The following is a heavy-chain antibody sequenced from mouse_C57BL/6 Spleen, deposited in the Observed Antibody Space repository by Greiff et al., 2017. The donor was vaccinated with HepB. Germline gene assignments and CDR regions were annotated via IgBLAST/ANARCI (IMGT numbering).Heavy chain of an antibody. CDR3: ARWGGYGYAMDY. D-gene: IGHD1-1*02. Sequence: QVHVKQSGAELVKPGASVKISCKASGYAFSSYWMNWVKQRPGKGLEWIGQIYPGDGDTNYNGKFKGKATMTADKSSSTAYMQLSSLTSEDSAVYFCARWGGYGYAMDYWGQGTSVTVSS. V-gene: IGHV1-80*01. J-gene: IGHJ4*01. CDR2: IYPGDGDT. CDR1: GYAFSSYW.